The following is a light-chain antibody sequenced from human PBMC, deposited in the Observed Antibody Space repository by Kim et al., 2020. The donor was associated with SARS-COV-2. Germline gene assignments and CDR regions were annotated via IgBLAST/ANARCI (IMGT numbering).Light chain of an antibody. CDR2: AAS. Sequence: SPAESATPSCRASQRVSSRYLAWYQQKPGQAPRLLIYAASSRATGIPDRFSGSGSGTDFTLTISRLEPEDFALYYCQQYDSSPLTFGGGTKVEIK. J-gene: IGKJ4*01. CDR3: QQYDSSPLT. CDR1: QRVSSRY. V-gene: IGKV3-20*01.